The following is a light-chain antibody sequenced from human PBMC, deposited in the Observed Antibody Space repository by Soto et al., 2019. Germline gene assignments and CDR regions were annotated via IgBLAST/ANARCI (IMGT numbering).Light chain of an antibody. Sequence: DIQMTQATSTLSASVGDRVTITCRASQSISSWLAWYQQNPGKAPKLLIYKASSLESGVPSRFSGSGSATEFTLTISSRQPDDFATYYCQQYNSYPLTGGGGTKVEIK. V-gene: IGKV1-5*03. CDR3: QQYNSYPLT. J-gene: IGKJ4*01. CDR2: KAS. CDR1: QSISSW.